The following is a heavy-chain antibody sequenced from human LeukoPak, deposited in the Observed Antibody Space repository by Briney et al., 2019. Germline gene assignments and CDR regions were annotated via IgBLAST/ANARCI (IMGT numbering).Heavy chain of an antibody. Sequence: SQTLSLTCTVSGGSISSGGYYWSWIRQHPGKGLEWIGYIYYSGSTYYNPSLKSRVTISVDTSKNQFSLKLSSVTAADTAVYYCARGGYQLPMVRNWFDPWGQGTLVTVSS. CDR3: ARGGYQLPMVRNWFDP. V-gene: IGHV4-31*03. CDR1: GGSISSGGYY. J-gene: IGHJ5*02. CDR2: IYYSGST. D-gene: IGHD2-2*01.